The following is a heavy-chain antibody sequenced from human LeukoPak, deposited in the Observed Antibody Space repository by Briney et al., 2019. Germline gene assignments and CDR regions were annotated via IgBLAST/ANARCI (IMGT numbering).Heavy chain of an antibody. V-gene: IGHV3-7*01. CDR1: TFSFSDFW. CDR3: AELGITMIGGV. D-gene: IGHD3-10*02. J-gene: IGHJ6*04. CDR2: IKQDGSEK. Sequence: GGSLRLSCAASTFSFSDFWMSWVRQAPGKGLEWVGNIKQDGSEKNYVDSVKGRFTICRDNAKNSLYLQMNSLRAEDTAVYYCAELGITMIGGVWGKGTTVTISS.